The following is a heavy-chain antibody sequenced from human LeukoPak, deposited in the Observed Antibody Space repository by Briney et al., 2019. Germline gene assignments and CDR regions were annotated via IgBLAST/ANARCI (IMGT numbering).Heavy chain of an antibody. V-gene: IGHV1-69*05. D-gene: IGHD4-11*01. CDR2: IIPIFGTA. Sequence: GASVKVSCKASGGTFSSYAISWVGQAPGQGLEWMGGIIPIFGTANSAQKFQGRVTITTDESTSTAYMELSSLRSEDTAVYYCARERRITTNAFDIWGQGTMVTVSS. CDR1: GGTFSSYA. J-gene: IGHJ3*02. CDR3: ARERRITTNAFDI.